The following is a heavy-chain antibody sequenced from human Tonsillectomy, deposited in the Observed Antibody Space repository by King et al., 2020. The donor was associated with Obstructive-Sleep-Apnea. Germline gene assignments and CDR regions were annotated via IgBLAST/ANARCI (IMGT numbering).Heavy chain of an antibody. CDR1: GGTFSSYA. CDR3: ARGGSGYVSGYGVPPGY. J-gene: IGHJ4*02. CDR2: IIPIFGTA. Sequence: QLVQSGAEVKKPGSSVKVSCKASGGTFSSYAISWVRQSPGQGLEWMGGIIPIFGTAHYARKFQGRVTITADESTSTAYMELSRLRSEDTAVYYCARGGSGYVSGYGVPPGYWGQGTLVTVSS. D-gene: IGHD5-12*01. V-gene: IGHV1-69*01.